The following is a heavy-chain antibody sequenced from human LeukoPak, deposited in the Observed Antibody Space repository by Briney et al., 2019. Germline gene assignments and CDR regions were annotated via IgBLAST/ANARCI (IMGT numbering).Heavy chain of an antibody. CDR1: GFTFTTHW. CDR3: ARNVEGTAMGWPNWFDP. D-gene: IGHD5-18*01. Sequence: PGGSLRLSCGASGFTFTTHWIHWVRQAPGKGLVWVSRIKPDGSDTNYADSVKGRFTISRDNAKHSLYLQMNSLRAEDTAVYYCARNVEGTAMGWPNWFDPWGQGTLVTVSS. CDR2: IKPDGSDT. V-gene: IGHV3-74*01. J-gene: IGHJ5*02.